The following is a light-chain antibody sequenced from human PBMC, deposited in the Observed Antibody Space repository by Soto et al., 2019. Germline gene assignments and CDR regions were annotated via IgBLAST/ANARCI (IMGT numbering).Light chain of an antibody. Sequence: QSALTQPASVSGSPGQSITISCTGTSSDIGAYNYVSWYQQHPGKAPKLMIYDVNIRPSGVSNRFSGSKSGNTASLTISGLQAEDEADDYCTSGTTSTTMIFGGGTKLTVL. CDR1: SSDIGAYNY. J-gene: IGLJ2*01. V-gene: IGLV2-14*03. CDR2: DVN. CDR3: TSGTTSTTMI.